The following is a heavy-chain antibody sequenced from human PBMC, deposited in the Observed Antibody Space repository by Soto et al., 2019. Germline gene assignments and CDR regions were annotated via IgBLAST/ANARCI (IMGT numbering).Heavy chain of an antibody. CDR1: GYSFSTSW. D-gene: IGHD2-21*01. CDR3: ARTTIAGIRGYFDY. J-gene: IGHJ4*02. V-gene: IGHV5-51*01. CDR2: TYPGDSDT. Sequence: PGESLKISCQGSGYSFSTSWIGWVRQMPGKGLEWMGITYPGDSDTRYSPSFQGQVTISADKSISTAFLQWSSLKASDTATYYCARTTIAGIRGYFDYWGQGTLVTVSS.